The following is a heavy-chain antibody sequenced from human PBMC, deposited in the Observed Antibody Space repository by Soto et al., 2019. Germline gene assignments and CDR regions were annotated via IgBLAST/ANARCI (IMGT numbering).Heavy chain of an antibody. Sequence: QVQLVQSGAEVKKPGASVKVSCKASGYTFTSYDINWVRQATGQGLEWMGWMNPNSGNTGYAQKFQGRGTVTRNNVISTAYMELSSRRSEDTAVYYCATLWFGELHDAFDIWGQGTMVTVSS. CDR1: GYTFTSYD. D-gene: IGHD3-10*01. CDR2: MNPNSGNT. CDR3: ATLWFGELHDAFDI. V-gene: IGHV1-8*01. J-gene: IGHJ3*02.